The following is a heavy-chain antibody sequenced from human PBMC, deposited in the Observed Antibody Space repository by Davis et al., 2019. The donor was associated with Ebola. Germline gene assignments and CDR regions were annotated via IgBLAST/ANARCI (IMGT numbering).Heavy chain of an antibody. D-gene: IGHD6-13*01. CDR3: AKDLHWYAMDV. CDR2: VSGSGADA. V-gene: IGHV3-23*01. Sequence: GESLKISCAASGFTFGDYALAWVRQTPGKGLQWVAGVSGSGADAYYADSVKGRFTVSRDHSSNTVSLQMNNLREEDSAVYYCAKDLHWYAMDVWGKGTPVTVSS. CDR1: GFTFGDYA. J-gene: IGHJ6*03.